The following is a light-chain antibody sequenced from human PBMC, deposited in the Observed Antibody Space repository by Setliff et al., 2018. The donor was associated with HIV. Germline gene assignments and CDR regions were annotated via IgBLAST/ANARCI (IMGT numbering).Light chain of an antibody. CDR2: GNN. CDR3: QSYDSSLSRYV. Sequence: SVLTQPPSVSGAPGQRVTISCTGSNSNIGAGYDVHWYQQPPGTAPKLLIYGNNNRPSGVPDRISASKSGTSASLAITGLQAEDEADYYCQSYDSSLSRYVFGTGTKVTVL. V-gene: IGLV1-40*01. CDR1: NSNIGAGYD. J-gene: IGLJ1*01.